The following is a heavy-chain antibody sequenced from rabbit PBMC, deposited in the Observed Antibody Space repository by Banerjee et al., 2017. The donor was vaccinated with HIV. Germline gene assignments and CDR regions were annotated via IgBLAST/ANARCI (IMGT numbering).Heavy chain of an antibody. D-gene: IGHD4-1*01. J-gene: IGHJ4*01. CDR1: GIDFSSYY. CDR2: INSSSGNT. CDR3: ARDLAGVIGWNFDL. V-gene: IGHV1S45*01. Sequence: QEQLEESGGGLVTPGGTLTLTCKASGIDFSSYYMCWVRQAPGKGLEWIACINSSSGNTVYATWAKGRFTISRTSSTTVALQMTSLTAADTATYFCARDLAGVIGWNFDLWGPGTLVT.